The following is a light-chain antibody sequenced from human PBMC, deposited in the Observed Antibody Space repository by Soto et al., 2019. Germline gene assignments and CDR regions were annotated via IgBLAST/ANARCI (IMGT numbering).Light chain of an antibody. CDR2: AAS. J-gene: IGKJ4*01. V-gene: IGKV1-9*01. CDR1: QGISSY. CDR3: QQLNSYPLT. Sequence: DIKFTQSPSFLSASVGDRVTITCRASQGISSYLAWYQQKPGKAPKLLIYAASTLQSGVPSRFSGSGSGTEFTLTISSLQPEDFATYYCQQLNSYPLTFGGGTKVDI.